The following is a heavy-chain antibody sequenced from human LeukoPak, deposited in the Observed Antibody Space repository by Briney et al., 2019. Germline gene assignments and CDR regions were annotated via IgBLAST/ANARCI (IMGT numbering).Heavy chain of an antibody. CDR2: ISSGGSTI. D-gene: IGHD3-22*01. V-gene: IGHV3-11*04. CDR3: VRDHHRRLYDNQARDTFDI. CDR1: GFTFSDYY. Sequence: PGGSLRLSCAASGFTFSDYYMNWIRQAPGKGLEWVSYISSGGSTIYYADSVKGRFTISRDNAKNSLYLQMNSLRAEDTAVYYCVRDHHRRLYDNQARDTFDIWGQGTMVTVSS. J-gene: IGHJ3*02.